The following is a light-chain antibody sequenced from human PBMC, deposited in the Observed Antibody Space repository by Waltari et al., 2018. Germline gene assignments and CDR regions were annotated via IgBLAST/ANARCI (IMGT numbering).Light chain of an antibody. V-gene: IGLV2-14*03. CDR1: SSDVGGYNY. J-gene: IGLJ3*02. Sequence: QSALTQPASVSGSPGQSITISCTGTSSDVGGYNYVSWYQQHPGKAPKVMFYDVSNRPCGVSTRLSGSKSGNTASLTISGLQAEDEADYYCSTYTSTNTWVFGGGTRLTVL. CDR2: DVS. CDR3: STYTSTNTWV.